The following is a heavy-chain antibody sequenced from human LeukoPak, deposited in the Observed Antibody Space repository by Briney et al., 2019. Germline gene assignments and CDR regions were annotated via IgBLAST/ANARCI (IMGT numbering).Heavy chain of an antibody. J-gene: IGHJ4*02. CDR2: ISSRSTYI. Sequence: GGSLRLSCTASGFSFSDYYMSWIRQAPGKGLEWISYISSRSTYISDADSVEGRFTTSRDNAKNLLFLQMNSLRVEDTALYYCARGGTGAFDYWGQGILVTVSS. V-gene: IGHV3-11*06. CDR3: ARGGTGAFDY. CDR1: GFSFSDYY. D-gene: IGHD2-8*02.